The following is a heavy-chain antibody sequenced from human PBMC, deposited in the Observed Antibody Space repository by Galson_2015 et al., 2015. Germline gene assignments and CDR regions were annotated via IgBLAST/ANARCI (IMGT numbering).Heavy chain of an antibody. Sequence: SLRLSCAASGFTFSSYSMNWVRQAPGKGLEWVSFISGSSRYKYYADSVKGRFTISRDNAKNSLYLQMNSLRAEDTAVYYCVRVGLGDASDIWGQGTMVTVSS. CDR2: ISGSSRYK. CDR1: GFTFSSYS. J-gene: IGHJ3*02. CDR3: VRVGLGDASDI. D-gene: IGHD6-19*01. V-gene: IGHV3-21*01.